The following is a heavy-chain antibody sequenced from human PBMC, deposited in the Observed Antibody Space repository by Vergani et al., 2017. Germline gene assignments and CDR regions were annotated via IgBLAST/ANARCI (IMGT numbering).Heavy chain of an antibody. CDR1: GGTFSSYT. CDR2: IIPILGIA. V-gene: IGHV1-69*08. D-gene: IGHD2-15*01. CDR3: ARDLGYCSGGSCSY. Sequence: QVQLVQSGAEVKKPGSSVKVSCKASGGTFSSYTISCVRQAPGQGLEWMGRIIPILGIANYAQKFQGRVTITADKSTSTAYMELSSLRSEDTAVYYCARDLGYCSGGSCSYWGQGTLVTVSS. J-gene: IGHJ4*02.